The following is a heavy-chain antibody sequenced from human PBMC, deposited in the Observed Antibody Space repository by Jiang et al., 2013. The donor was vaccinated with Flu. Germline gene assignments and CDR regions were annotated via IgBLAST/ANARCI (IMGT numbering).Heavy chain of an antibody. CDR3: ARVTPPMDNWNDPRGFDP. J-gene: IGHJ5*02. Sequence: LVKPSETLSLTCTVPGGSISSYYWSWIRQPPGKGLEWIGYIYYSGSTNYNPSLKSRVTISVDTSKNQFSLKLSSVTAADTAVYYCARVTPPMDNWNDPRGFDPWGQGTLVTVSS. V-gene: IGHV4-59*01. CDR1: GGSISSYY. D-gene: IGHD1-20*01. CDR2: IYYSGST.